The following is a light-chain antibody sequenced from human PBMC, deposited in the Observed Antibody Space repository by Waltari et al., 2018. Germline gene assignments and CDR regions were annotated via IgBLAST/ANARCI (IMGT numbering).Light chain of an antibody. V-gene: IGKV2-28*01. Sequence: DLLMTQSPLSLPVTPGEPASLSCRSSQSLLHSNGYNYLDWYLQKPGQSPQVLIYLGSNRASGVPDRFSGSGSGTDFTLNISRVEAEDVGVYYCMQILQPARTFGQGTRLEIK. CDR2: LGS. J-gene: IGKJ2*01. CDR1: QSLLHSNGYNY. CDR3: MQILQPART.